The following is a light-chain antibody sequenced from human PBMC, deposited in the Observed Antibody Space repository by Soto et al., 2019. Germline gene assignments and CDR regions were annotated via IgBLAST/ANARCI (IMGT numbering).Light chain of an antibody. Sequence: IVLAQSPGTLSLSPGERATLSCRASQSVSSNLAWYQQKPGQAPRLLLYGVSTRASGIPARFSGSRSETAVTLPTSSLQSEDFAVYYCQQYYERPLTFGQGTRLEIK. V-gene: IGKV3-15*01. J-gene: IGKJ5*01. CDR3: QQYYERPLT. CDR1: QSVSSN. CDR2: GVS.